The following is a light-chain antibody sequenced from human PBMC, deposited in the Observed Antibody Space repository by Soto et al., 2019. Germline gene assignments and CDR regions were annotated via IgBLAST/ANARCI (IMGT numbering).Light chain of an antibody. CDR3: QQDNSCPIT. CDR1: QGISSG. CDR2: AAS. V-gene: IGKV1-12*01. J-gene: IGKJ5*01. Sequence: DIQMTQSPSSVSASVGDRVTITCRASQGISSGLAWYQQKPGKAPKLLIYAASSLQSGVPSRFSGSGSGTDFTLTISRLQPEDFATYYCQQDNSCPITFGQGKRLAIK.